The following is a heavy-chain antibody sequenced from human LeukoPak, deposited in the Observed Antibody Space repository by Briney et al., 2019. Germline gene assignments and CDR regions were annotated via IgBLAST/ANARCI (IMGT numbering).Heavy chain of an antibody. J-gene: IGHJ4*02. CDR2: IYYSGST. CDR3: AREGSGYPFDY. V-gene: IGHV4-59*01. CDR1: SGSISNYF. Sequence: PSETLSLTCAVFSGSISNYFWSWIRQPPGKGLEWIGYIYYSGSTNYNPSLKSRVTIPVDTSKNQFSLKLSSVTAADTAVYYCAREGSGYPFDYWGQGTLVTVSS. D-gene: IGHD3-22*01.